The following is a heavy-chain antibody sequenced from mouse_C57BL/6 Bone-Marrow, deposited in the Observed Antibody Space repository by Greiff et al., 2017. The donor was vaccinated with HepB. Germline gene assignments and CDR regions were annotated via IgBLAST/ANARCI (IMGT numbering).Heavy chain of an antibody. CDR2: IDPENGDT. CDR3: TTPLGRGFDY. Sequence: VQLQQSGAELVRPGASVKLSCTASGFNIKDDYMHWVKQRPEQGLEWIGWIDPENGDTEYASKFQGKATITADTSSNTAYLQLSSLTSEDTAVYYCTTPLGRGFDYWGQGTTLTVSS. CDR1: GFNIKDDY. J-gene: IGHJ2*01. V-gene: IGHV14-4*01. D-gene: IGHD4-1*01.